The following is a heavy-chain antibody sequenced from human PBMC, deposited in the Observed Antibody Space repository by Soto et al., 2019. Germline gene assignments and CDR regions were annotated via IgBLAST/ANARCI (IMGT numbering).Heavy chain of an antibody. Sequence: QVQLVQSGAEVKKPGASVKVSCKASGYTFTSYAMHWVRQAPGQRLEWMGWINAGNGNTKYSQKFQGRVTITRDTSASTAYMELSSLRPEDTAVYYCARDRVAGTLLDDYWGQGTLVTVSS. D-gene: IGHD6-19*01. CDR2: INAGNGNT. V-gene: IGHV1-3*01. CDR3: ARDRVAGTLLDDY. J-gene: IGHJ4*02. CDR1: GYTFTSYA.